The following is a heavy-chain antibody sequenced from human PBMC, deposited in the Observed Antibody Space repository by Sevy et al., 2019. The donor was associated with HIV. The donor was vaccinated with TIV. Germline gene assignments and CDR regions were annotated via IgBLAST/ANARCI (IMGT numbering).Heavy chain of an antibody. CDR2: ISGSGGSGDKT. D-gene: IGHD3-22*01. CDR3: ARKYDSSGYFDY. CDR1: GFTFSRYA. J-gene: IGHJ4*02. V-gene: IGHV3-23*01. Sequence: GGSLRLSCAASGFTFSRYAMNWVRQAPGKGLEWVSGISGSGGSGDKTNYADSVKGRLTIPRDDSKNSLYLQLNSLRAEDTAIYYCARKYDSSGYFDYWGQGTLVTVSS.